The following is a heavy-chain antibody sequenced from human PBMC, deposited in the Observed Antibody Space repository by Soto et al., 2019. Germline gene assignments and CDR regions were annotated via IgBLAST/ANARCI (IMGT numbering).Heavy chain of an antibody. J-gene: IGHJ4*02. CDR1: GYTFSSYY. Sequence: QVPLVQSGTELREPGASVKISCKTSGYTFSSYYVHWVRQAPGQGLEWMGVIDVNGEGTKYEQKFQDRFIMTRDTATSTAHMELSGLRSGDTAVYFCAREDPKIAGFDLWGLGTPVTVSS. CDR3: AREDPKIAGFDL. CDR2: IDVNGEGT. V-gene: IGHV1-46*01.